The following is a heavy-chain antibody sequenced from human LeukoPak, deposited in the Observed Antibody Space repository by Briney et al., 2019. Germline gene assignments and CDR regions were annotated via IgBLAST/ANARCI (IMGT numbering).Heavy chain of an antibody. D-gene: IGHD4-23*01. CDR2: INHSGST. CDR1: GGSFSGYY. Sequence: SETLSLTCAVYGGSFSGYYWSWIRQPPGKGLEWIGEINHSGSTNYNPSLKSRVTISVDTSKNQFSLKLSSVTAADTAVYYCARGRLRVVSYYYYGMDVWGQGTTVTVSS. V-gene: IGHV4-34*01. CDR3: ARGRLRVVSYYYYGMDV. J-gene: IGHJ6*02.